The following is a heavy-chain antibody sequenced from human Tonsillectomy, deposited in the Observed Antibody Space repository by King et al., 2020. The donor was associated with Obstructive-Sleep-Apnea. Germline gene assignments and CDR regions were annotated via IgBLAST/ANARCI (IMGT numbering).Heavy chain of an antibody. CDR2: IYYSGST. J-gene: IGHJ4*02. V-gene: IGHV4-31*03. CDR3: AAEYGSGSYFFDY. D-gene: IGHD3-10*01. Sequence: VQLQESGPGLVKPSQTLSLTCTVSGGSISSGGYYWSWIRQHPGKGLEWIGDIYYSGSTYYNPSRMRRVTISVDTSKNQFSLKLSSVTAADTAVYYCAAEYGSGSYFFDYWGQGTLVTVSS. CDR1: GGSISSGGYY.